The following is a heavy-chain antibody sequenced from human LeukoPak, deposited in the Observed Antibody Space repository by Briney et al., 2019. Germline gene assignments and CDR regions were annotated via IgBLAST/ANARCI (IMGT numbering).Heavy chain of an antibody. Sequence: GASVKVSCKASGYTFTSYGISWVRQAPGQGLEWMGWISAYNGNTNYAQKLQGRVTMTTDTSTSTAYMELRSLRSDDTAVYYCARDGVRKTPHWYNWFDPWGQGTLVTVSS. V-gene: IGHV1-18*01. J-gene: IGHJ5*02. D-gene: IGHD4-23*01. CDR1: GYTFTSYG. CDR3: ARDGVRKTPHWYNWFDP. CDR2: ISAYNGNT.